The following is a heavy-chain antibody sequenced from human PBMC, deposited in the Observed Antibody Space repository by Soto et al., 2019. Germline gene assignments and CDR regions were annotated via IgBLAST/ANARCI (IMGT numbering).Heavy chain of an antibody. V-gene: IGHV3-21*01. CDR1: GFTFSSYS. Sequence: GSLRLSCAASGFTFSSYSMNWVRQAPGKGLEWVSSISSSSSYIYYADSVKGRFTISRDNAKNSLYLQMNSLRAEDTAVYYCARSLWFGELFQDYWGQGTLVTVSS. D-gene: IGHD3-10*01. CDR3: ARSLWFGELFQDY. J-gene: IGHJ4*02. CDR2: ISSSSSYI.